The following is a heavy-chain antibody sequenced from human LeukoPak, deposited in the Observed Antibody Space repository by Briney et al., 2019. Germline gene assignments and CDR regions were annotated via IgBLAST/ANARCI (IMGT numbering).Heavy chain of an antibody. CDR3: ARGVDTAMDPYYYYGMDV. D-gene: IGHD5-18*01. CDR2: INSDGSST. CDR1: GFTFSSYW. Sequence: GGSLRLSCAASGFTFSSYWMHWVRQAPGKGLVWVSRINSDGSSTSYADSVKGRFTISRDNAKNTLYLQMNSLRAEDTAVYYCARGVDTAMDPYYYYGMDVWGQGTTVTVSS. J-gene: IGHJ6*02. V-gene: IGHV3-74*01.